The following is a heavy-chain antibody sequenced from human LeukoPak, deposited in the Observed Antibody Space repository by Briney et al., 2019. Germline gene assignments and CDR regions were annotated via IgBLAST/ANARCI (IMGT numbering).Heavy chain of an antibody. CDR2: IFDSGNT. V-gene: IGHV4-59*01. Sequence: PSETLSPTCTVSGGSISIYYWTWIRQPPGKGLEWIGYIFDSGNTNYNPSLKSRVTMSIDTSKSQFSLQLSSVTAADTAVYYCARDPLRAAGGALDIWGHGTMVTVSS. D-gene: IGHD4-17*01. J-gene: IGHJ3*02. CDR1: GGSISIYY. CDR3: ARDPLRAAGGALDI.